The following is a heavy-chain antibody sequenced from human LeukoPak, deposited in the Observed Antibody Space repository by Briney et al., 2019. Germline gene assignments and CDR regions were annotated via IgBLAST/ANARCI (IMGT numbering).Heavy chain of an antibody. V-gene: IGHV3-23*01. CDR1: GFTFSSYA. CDR3: ARARGGYDLDY. D-gene: IGHD5-12*01. J-gene: IGHJ4*02. CDR2: ISGSGGST. Sequence: PGGSLRLSCAASGFTFSSYAMSWVRQAPGKGLEWVSAISGSGGSTYYADSVKGRFAISRDNVKNSLYLQMNSLRVEDTAVYYCARARGGYDLDYWGQGTLVTVSS.